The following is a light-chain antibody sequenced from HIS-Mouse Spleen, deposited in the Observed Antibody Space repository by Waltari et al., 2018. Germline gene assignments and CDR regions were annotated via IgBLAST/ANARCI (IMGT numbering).Light chain of an antibody. Sequence: QSALTQPASVSGSPGQSLTISCTGTSSDVGSYNLVSWYQQHPGKAPKLMIYDGSKGPSGVSNRFSGSKSGNTASLTISGLQAEDEADYYCCSYAGSSTYYVFGTGTKVTVL. V-gene: IGLV2-23*01. CDR2: DGS. CDR3: CSYAGSSTYYV. CDR1: SSDVGSYNL. J-gene: IGLJ1*01.